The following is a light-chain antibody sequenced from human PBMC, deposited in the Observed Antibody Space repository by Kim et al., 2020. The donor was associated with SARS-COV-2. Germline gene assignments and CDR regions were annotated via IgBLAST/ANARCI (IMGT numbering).Light chain of an antibody. CDR1: RLGDEN. V-gene: IGLV3-1*01. Sequence: LSPGQAASSTCSGGRLGDENVCWYQQKPGQSPVVVIYQDTKRSSGIPDRFSGSKSGNTATLTISGTQAMDEADYSCQVWDRSTVVFGGGTQLTVL. CDR2: QDT. J-gene: IGLJ2*01. CDR3: QVWDRSTVV.